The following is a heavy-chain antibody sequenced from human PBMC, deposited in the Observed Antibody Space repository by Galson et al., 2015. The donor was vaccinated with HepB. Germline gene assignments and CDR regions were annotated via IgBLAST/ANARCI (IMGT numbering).Heavy chain of an antibody. CDR2: ITSSSSDI. CDR1: GFTFSSYS. D-gene: IGHD6-13*01. Sequence: SLRLSCAASGFTFSSYSMNWVRQAPGKGLEWVSYITSSSSDIYTADSVKGRLTISRDNAKNSLYLQMNNLRAEDTAIYYCARDKGPSHAAGGFDYWGQGTLVTVSS. CDR3: ARDKGPSHAAGGFDY. V-gene: IGHV3-21*01. J-gene: IGHJ4*02.